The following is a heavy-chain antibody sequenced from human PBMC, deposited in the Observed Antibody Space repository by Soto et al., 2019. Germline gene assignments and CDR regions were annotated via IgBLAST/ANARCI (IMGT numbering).Heavy chain of an antibody. CDR2: IWYDGSNK. V-gene: IGHV3-33*01. D-gene: IGHD6-19*01. Sequence: QPGGSLRLSCAASGFTFSSYGMHWVRQAPGKGLEWVAVIWYDGSNKYYADSVKGRFTISRDNSKNTLYLQMNSLRAEDTAVYYCARASHSGWYNWFDPWGQGTLVTVSS. CDR1: GFTFSSYG. J-gene: IGHJ5*02. CDR3: ARASHSGWYNWFDP.